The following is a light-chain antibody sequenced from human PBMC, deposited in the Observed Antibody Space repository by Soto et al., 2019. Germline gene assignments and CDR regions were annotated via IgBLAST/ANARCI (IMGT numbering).Light chain of an antibody. V-gene: IGLV2-8*01. CDR3: CSSGGSNGFVV. CDR2: EVS. Sequence: HSVLTQPPSASESPGQSVTISCTGVSGDVGGYTYVSWYQHYPGKAPKLLIYEVSKRPQGVPDRFTGSKSGNTASLTVSGLQPDDEAYYYCCSSGGSNGFVVFGGGTKLTVL. J-gene: IGLJ2*01. CDR1: SGDVGGYTY.